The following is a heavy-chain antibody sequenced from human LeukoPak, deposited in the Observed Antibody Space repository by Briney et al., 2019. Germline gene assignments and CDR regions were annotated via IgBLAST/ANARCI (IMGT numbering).Heavy chain of an antibody. CDR1: GFTFSSYW. CDR2: IKQDGSEK. CDR3: ARDGFVVVATYYGMDV. J-gene: IGHJ6*02. Sequence: GGSLRLSCAASGFTFSSYWMSWVRQAPGKGLEWVANIKQDGSEKYYVDSVKGRFTISRDNAKSSLYLQMNSLRAEDTAVYYCARDGFVVVATYYGMDVWGQGTTVTVSS. D-gene: IGHD2-15*01. V-gene: IGHV3-7*03.